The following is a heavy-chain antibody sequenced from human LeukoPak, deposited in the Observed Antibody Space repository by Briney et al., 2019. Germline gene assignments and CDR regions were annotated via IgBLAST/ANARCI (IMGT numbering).Heavy chain of an antibody. CDR1: GFTFSSYW. J-gene: IGHJ4*02. D-gene: IGHD4-17*01. CDR2: IKQDGSEK. Sequence: GGSLRLSCAASGFTFSSYWMSWVRQAPGRGLEWVANIKQDGSEKYYVDSVKGRFTISRDNAKDSLYLQMNSLRAEDTAVYYCAKDHAYYGDYGESGHYWGQGTLVTVSS. CDR3: AKDHAYYGDYGESGHY. V-gene: IGHV3-7*01.